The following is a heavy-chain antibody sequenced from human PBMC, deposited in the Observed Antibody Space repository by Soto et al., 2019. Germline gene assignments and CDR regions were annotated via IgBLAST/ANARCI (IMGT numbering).Heavy chain of an antibody. CDR2: ISSSSSTI. V-gene: IGHV3-48*02. Sequence: GGSLRLSCAASGFTFSSYSMNWVRQAPGKGLEWVSYISSSSSTIYYADSVKGRFTISRDNAKNSLYLQMNSLRDEDTAVYYCAREVAKAIVFVYYGMDVWGQGTTVTVSS. J-gene: IGHJ6*02. CDR1: GFTFSSYS. CDR3: AREVAKAIVFVYYGMDV. D-gene: IGHD5-12*01.